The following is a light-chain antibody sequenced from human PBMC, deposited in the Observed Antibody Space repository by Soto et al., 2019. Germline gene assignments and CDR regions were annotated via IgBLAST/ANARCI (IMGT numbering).Light chain of an antibody. J-gene: IGKJ1*01. Sequence: SVVAVSLTQRERATLSCRASQSVNSFLAWYQHKPGQAPRLLLYPASHRATGIPAMFSGSGSGTDFTLTISFLQAEDGVGYCCQVCGFLLWTFAQGGK. CDR3: QVCGFLLWT. V-gene: IGKV3-11*01. CDR2: PAS. CDR1: QSVNSF.